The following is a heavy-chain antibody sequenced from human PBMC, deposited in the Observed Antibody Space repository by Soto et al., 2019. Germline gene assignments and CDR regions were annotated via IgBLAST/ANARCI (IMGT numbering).Heavy chain of an antibody. Sequence: SETLSLTCAVYGGSFSGYYWTWIRQPPGTGLEWIGEINHSGSTNYNPSLKSRVTISVDTSKNQFSLKLSSVTAADTAVYYCTCIFSGGYGYGFYYYGMDVWGQGTTVTVSS. D-gene: IGHD5-18*01. CDR2: INHSGST. V-gene: IGHV4-34*01. CDR1: GGSFSGYY. J-gene: IGHJ6*02. CDR3: TCIFSGGYGYGFYYYGMDV.